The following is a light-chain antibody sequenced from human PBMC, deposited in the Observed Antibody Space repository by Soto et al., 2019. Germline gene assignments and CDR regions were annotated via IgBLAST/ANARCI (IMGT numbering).Light chain of an antibody. CDR3: AAWDDSLNGRSNWV. CDR2: SNN. Sequence: QSVLTQPPSASGTPGQRVTISCSGSSSNIGSNTVNWYQQLPGTAPKLLIYSNNQRPSGVPDRFSGSKSGTSASLAISGLQSEDEADYYCAAWDDSLNGRSNWVFGGGTKLTVL. J-gene: IGLJ3*02. V-gene: IGLV1-44*01. CDR1: SSNIGSNT.